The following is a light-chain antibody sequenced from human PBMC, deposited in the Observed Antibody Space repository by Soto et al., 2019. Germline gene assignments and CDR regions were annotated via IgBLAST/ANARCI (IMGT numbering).Light chain of an antibody. J-gene: IGLJ3*02. CDR2: DTS. Sequence: QAVVTQEPSLTVSPGGTVTLTCGSSTGAVTSGHYPYWFQQKPGQAPRTLIYDTSNKHSWTPARFSGSLLGGRADLTLSGAQPEDEAEYYCLLSYSGAHGVFGGGTKLTVL. CDR3: LLSYSGAHGV. CDR1: TGAVTSGHY. V-gene: IGLV7-46*01.